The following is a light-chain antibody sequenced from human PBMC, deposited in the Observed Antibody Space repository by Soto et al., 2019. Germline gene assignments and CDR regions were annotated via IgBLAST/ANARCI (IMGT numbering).Light chain of an antibody. J-gene: IGKJ2*01. CDR3: QQYDNRPSYT. Sequence: DIQMTQSPCSLSASVGDRVTITCQASQDISNYLNWYQQKPGKAPKLLIYDASNLEPGVPSRFSGSGSGTDFPFPISSLQPEDISAYYCQQYDNRPSYTFGQGTKLDIK. CDR1: QDISNY. CDR2: DAS. V-gene: IGKV1-33*01.